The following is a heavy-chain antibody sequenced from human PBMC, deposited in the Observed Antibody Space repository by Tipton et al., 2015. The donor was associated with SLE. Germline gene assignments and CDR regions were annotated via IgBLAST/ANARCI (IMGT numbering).Heavy chain of an antibody. CDR2: IDYSGST. J-gene: IGHJ4*02. V-gene: IGHV4-59*01. CDR1: GGSMRSYY. CDR3: ARYVTTGTTDYFDY. Sequence: TLSLTCNVSGGSMRSYYWSWIRQSPGKGLEWIGYIDYSGSTNYNPSLKSRLTISADTSKNQFSLKLYSVTAADTAVYYCARYVTTGTTDYFDYWGQGTLVTVSS. D-gene: IGHD1-7*01.